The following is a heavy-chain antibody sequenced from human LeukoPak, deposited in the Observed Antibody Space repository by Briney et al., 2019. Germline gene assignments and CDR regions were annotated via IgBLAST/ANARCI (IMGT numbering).Heavy chain of an antibody. D-gene: IGHD6-13*01. Sequence: GGSLRLSCAASGFTFSTYWMHWVRQAPGKGLVWVSRINTDGTGTDYADSVKGRFTISRDNSKNTLYLQMNSLRAEDTAVYYCAKGGTRAGYSSSWYGDAFDIWGQGTMVTVSS. CDR1: GFTFSTYW. V-gene: IGHV3-74*01. CDR2: INTDGTGT. CDR3: AKGGTRAGYSSSWYGDAFDI. J-gene: IGHJ3*02.